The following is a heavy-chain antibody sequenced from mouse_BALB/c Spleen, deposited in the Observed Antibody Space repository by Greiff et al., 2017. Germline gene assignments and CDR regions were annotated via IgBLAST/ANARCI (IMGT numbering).Heavy chain of an antibody. D-gene: IGHD1-2*01. CDR1: GYAFTNYL. J-gene: IGHJ2*01. V-gene: IGHV1-54*03. Sequence: QVQLKESGAELVRPGTSVKVSCKASGYAFTNYLIEWVKQRPGQGLEWIGVINPGSGGTNYNEKFKGKATLTADKSSSTAYMQLSSLTSDDSAVYFCARSITTADYWGQGTTLTVSS. CDR3: ARSITTADY. CDR2: INPGSGGT.